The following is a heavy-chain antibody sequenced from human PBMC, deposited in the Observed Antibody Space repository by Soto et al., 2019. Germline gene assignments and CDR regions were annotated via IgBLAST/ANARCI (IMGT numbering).Heavy chain of an antibody. CDR2: ISSSGSTI. J-gene: IGHJ6*03. CDR1: GFTFSSYA. CDR3: AIVQWGPYHYYHLYF. V-gene: IGHV3-48*04. D-gene: IGHD2-8*01. Sequence: PGGSLRLSCAASGFTFSSYAMSWVRQAPGKGLEWVSYISSSGSTIYYADSVKGRFTISRDNAKNSLYLQMNSLRAEDTAVYYCAIVQWGPYHYYHLYFWGKGTTVTVSS.